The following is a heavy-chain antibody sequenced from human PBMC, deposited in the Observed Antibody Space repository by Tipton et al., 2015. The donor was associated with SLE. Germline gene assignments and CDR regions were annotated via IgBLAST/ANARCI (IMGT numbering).Heavy chain of an antibody. CDR2: IYYSGGT. J-gene: IGHJ4*02. D-gene: IGHD3-22*01. CDR1: GGSISSYY. Sequence: TLSLTCTVSGGSISSYYWSWIRQPAGKGLEWIGYIYYSGGTNYNPSLKSRVTISVDASKNQFSLKLSSVTAADTAVYYCVGWGSSGYYYGFDYWGQGTLVTVSS. CDR3: VGWGSSGYYYGFDY. V-gene: IGHV4-59*01.